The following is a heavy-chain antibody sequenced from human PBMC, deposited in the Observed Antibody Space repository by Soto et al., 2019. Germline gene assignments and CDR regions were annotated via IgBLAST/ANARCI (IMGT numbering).Heavy chain of an antibody. CDR3: ASTRALRGIDY. CDR1: GFTFSSYG. J-gene: IGHJ4*02. D-gene: IGHD3-10*01. V-gene: IGHV3-33*01. Sequence: PGGSLRLSCAASGFTFSSYGMHWGRQAPGKGLEWVAVIWYDGSNKYYADSVKGRFTISRDNSKNTLYLQMNSLRAEDTAVYYCASTRALRGIDYWGQGTLVTVSS. CDR2: IWYDGSNK.